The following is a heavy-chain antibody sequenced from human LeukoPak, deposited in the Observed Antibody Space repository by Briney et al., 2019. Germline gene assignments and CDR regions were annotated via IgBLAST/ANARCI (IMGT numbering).Heavy chain of an antibody. D-gene: IGHD6-19*01. CDR2: IGTIGHT. Sequence: GGSLRLSCAASGFTFSSYDMHWVRPVAGKGLEWVSSIGTIGHTFYPGSVKGRFTISRENAKNSLYLQMNSLRAGDTAVYYCARATVIGTVPVPGFLDVWGKGTTVTVSS. J-gene: IGHJ6*04. CDR3: ARATVIGTVPVPGFLDV. CDR1: GFTFSSYD. V-gene: IGHV3-13*01.